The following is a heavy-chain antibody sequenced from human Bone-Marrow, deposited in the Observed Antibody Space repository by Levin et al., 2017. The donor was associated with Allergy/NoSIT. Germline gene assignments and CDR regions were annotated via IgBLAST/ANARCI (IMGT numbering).Heavy chain of an antibody. Sequence: SQTLSLTCTVSGGSVTSTTYYWGWIRQPPGKGLEWIGSIYYSGNTYYNLSLKSRVTISRDTSKNQFSLKLSSVTAADTAMYYCARHVAGYCIGTTCYSDAEFDYWGQGTLVTVSS. D-gene: IGHD2-15*01. V-gene: IGHV4-39*01. J-gene: IGHJ4*02. CDR1: GGSVTSTTYY. CDR2: IYYSGNT. CDR3: ARHVAGYCIGTTCYSDAEFDY.